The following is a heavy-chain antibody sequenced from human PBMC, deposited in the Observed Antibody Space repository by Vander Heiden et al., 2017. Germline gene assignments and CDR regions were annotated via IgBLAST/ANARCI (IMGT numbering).Heavy chain of an antibody. V-gene: IGHV3-23*01. CDR1: GFSFSSYA. J-gene: IGHJ4*02. D-gene: IGHD4-17*01. CDR3: AKALYGGNF. Sequence: EVQMLESGGGLVQPGGSLSLSCAASGFSFSSYAMSWVRQAPGKGLEWVSAISGSGGYTNYADSVKGRFTISRDNSKNTVYLQMNSLRAEDTAVYYCAKALYGGNFWGQGTLVTVSS. CDR2: ISGSGGYT.